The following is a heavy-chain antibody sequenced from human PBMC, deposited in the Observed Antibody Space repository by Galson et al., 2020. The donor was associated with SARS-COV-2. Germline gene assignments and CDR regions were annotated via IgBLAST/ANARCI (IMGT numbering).Heavy chain of an antibody. CDR3: ANGAGLGYGSGSSGDY. J-gene: IGHJ4*02. V-gene: IGHV3-30*18. CDR1: GFTFSSYG. Sequence: QLGESLKISCAASGFTFSSYGMHWVRQAPGKGLEWVAVISYDGSNKYYADSVKGRFTISRDNSKNTLYLQMNSLRAEDTAVYYCANGAGLGYGSGSSGDYCGQGTLVTVSS. CDR2: ISYDGSNK. D-gene: IGHD3-10*01.